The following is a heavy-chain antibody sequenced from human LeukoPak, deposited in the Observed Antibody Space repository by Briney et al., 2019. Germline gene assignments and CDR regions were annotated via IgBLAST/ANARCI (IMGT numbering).Heavy chain of an antibody. Sequence: ASVKVSCKASGYTFTNYAMHWVRQAPGQRLGWLGWINAGKGNTEHSQKFQDRVTITRDTSASTAYMELSSLRSEDTAVYYCARGLGLRDAFDIWGQGTMVTVSS. J-gene: IGHJ3*02. CDR3: ARGLGLRDAFDI. CDR2: INAGKGNT. D-gene: IGHD5-12*01. V-gene: IGHV1-3*01. CDR1: GYTFTNYA.